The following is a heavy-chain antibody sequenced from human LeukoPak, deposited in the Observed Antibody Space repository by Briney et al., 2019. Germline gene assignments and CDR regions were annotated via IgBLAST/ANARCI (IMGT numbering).Heavy chain of an antibody. D-gene: IGHD2-8*02. CDR1: GYTLTELS. V-gene: IGHV1-24*01. CDR3: ATESTGDALDI. J-gene: IGHJ3*02. CDR2: FDPEDAET. Sequence: ASVKVSCKVSGYTLTELSMHWARQAPGKGLEWMAGFDPEDAETFYAHKFQGRVTIDEDASTDTAYMELSSLRSEDTAVYYCATESTGDALDIWGQGTMVTVSS.